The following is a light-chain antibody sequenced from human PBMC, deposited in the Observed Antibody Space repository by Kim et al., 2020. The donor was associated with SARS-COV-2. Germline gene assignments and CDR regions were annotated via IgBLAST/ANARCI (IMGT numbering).Light chain of an antibody. CDR2: QDS. CDR3: QAWDGTTVV. Sequence: SQGQTASITCSGDKLGQRYTLWYQQKSGQSLVVVLYQDSKRPSGIPERFAGSNSGNTANLTISGTQVMDEADYYCQAWDGTTVVFGGGTQLTVL. J-gene: IGLJ2*01. CDR1: KLGQRY. V-gene: IGLV3-1*01.